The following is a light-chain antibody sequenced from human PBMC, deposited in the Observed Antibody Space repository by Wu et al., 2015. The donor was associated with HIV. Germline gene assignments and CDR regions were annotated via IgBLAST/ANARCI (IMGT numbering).Light chain of an antibody. J-gene: IGKJ2*03. CDR1: QSISKSY. CDR2: GPS. CDR3: QQYGSSYS. V-gene: IGKV3-20*01. Sequence: EIVLTQSPDTLSLSPGERATLSCRASQSISKSYLAWYQQKPGQAPRLLIHGPSTRATGIPDRFSGSGSGTEFTLTITRLEPEDFAVYYCQQYGSSYSFGQGTRL.